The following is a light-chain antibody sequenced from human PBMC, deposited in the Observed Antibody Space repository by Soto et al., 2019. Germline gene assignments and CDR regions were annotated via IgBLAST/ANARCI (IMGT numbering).Light chain of an antibody. CDR3: QQYGSSPVLT. Sequence: EIVLTQSPGTLSLSPGERATLSCRASQSVSSGYLAWYQQKPGQAPRLLIYGASSRATGIPARFSGSGSGTDFTLTISRLEPEDFAVYYCQQYGSSPVLTFGGGTKVEIK. J-gene: IGKJ4*01. CDR1: QSVSSGY. V-gene: IGKV3-20*01. CDR2: GAS.